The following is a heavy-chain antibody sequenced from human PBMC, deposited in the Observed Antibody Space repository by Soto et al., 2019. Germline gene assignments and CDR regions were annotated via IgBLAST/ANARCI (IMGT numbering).Heavy chain of an antibody. D-gene: IGHD3-3*01. CDR1: GYTFTGYY. J-gene: IGHJ6*02. V-gene: IGHV1-2*04. Sequence: ASVKVSCKASGYTFTGYYMHWVRQAPGQGLERIGWINPNSGGTNYAQKFQGWVTMTRDTSISTAYMELSRLRSDDTAVYYCARDGNDFWSGFTSGNYYYGMDVWGQGTTVTVSS. CDR2: INPNSGGT. CDR3: ARDGNDFWSGFTSGNYYYGMDV.